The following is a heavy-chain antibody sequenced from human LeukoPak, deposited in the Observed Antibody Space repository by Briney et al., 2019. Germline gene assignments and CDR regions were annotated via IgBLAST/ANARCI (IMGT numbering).Heavy chain of an antibody. V-gene: IGHV3-7*01. CDR1: GFTFSTSW. CDR3: ARPRVPDS. CDR2: IKHDASET. Sequence: PGGSLRLSCAASGFTFSTSWMSWVRQAPGKGLEEGADIKHDASETNYVDAVKGRFTISRDNAKNSLYLQTTSLRAEDTAVYYCARPRVPDSWGQGTLVTVSS. J-gene: IGHJ4*02.